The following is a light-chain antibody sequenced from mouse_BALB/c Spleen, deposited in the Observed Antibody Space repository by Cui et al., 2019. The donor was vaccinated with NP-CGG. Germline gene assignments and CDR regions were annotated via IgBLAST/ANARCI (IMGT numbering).Light chain of an antibody. V-gene: IGLV1*01. CDR3: ALWYSNHWV. Sequence: QAVVTQESAPTTSPGETVTLTCRSSTGAVTISHYANWVQEKPDHLFTGLIGGTNNRAPGVPARFSGSLIGDKAALTITGAQTEDEAIYFCALWYSNHWVFGGGTKLTVL. J-gene: IGLJ1*01. CDR1: TGAVTISHY. CDR2: GTN.